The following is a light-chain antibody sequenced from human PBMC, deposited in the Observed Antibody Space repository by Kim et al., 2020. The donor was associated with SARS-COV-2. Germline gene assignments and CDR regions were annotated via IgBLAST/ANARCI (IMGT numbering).Light chain of an antibody. Sequence: APGKTASIPCGGDNIGSKSVHWYQQKPGQAPVLVISHDSDRPSGIPERFSGSNSGNTATLTIRRVEAGDEADYYCHVWDSSSDHPVFGGGTQLTVL. J-gene: IGLJ3*02. CDR1: NIGSKS. CDR2: HDS. V-gene: IGLV3-21*04. CDR3: HVWDSSSDHPV.